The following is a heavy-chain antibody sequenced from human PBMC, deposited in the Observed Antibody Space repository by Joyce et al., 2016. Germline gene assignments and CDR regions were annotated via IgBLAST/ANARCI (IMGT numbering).Heavy chain of an antibody. J-gene: IGHJ6*02. CDR3: ARGDPRIATEFYGLDV. CDR1: GFTTFASFA. D-gene: IGHD6-13*01. CDR2: ISYDGGNK. V-gene: IGHV3-30*01. Sequence: QVQLVESGGGVVQPGRSLRVSCAAPGFTTFASFARHWVRQGTGKGLEWVAIISYDGGNKNYAKAGKGRFTIARDNSKNTMYLQMNSLRVEDTAVYYCARGDPRIATEFYGLDVWGQGTTVTVSS.